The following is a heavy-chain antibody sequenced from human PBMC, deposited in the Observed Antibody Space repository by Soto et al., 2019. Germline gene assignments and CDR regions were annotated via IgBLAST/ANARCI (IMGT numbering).Heavy chain of an antibody. D-gene: IGHD5-12*01. V-gene: IGHV1-18*01. CDR2: ISAYNGNT. CDR3: ARDLGGYNSIAAY. Sequence: SVKVSCKASGYTFTSHGITWVRQAPVQGLEWMGWISAYNGNTNYTQNLQGRITMTTDTSTSTAYMELRSLRSDDTAVYYCARDLGGYNSIAAYWGQGALVTVSS. CDR1: GYTFTSHG. J-gene: IGHJ4*02.